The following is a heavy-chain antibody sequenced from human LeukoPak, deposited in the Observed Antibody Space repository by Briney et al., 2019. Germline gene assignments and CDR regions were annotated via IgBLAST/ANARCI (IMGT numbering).Heavy chain of an antibody. V-gene: IGHV1-2*02. D-gene: IGHD6-19*01. J-gene: IGHJ5*02. CDR1: GYTFTGYY. Sequence: ASVKGSCKASGYTFTGYYMHWVRQAPGQGLEWMGWINPNSGGTNYAQKFQGRVTMTRDTSISTAYMELSRLRSDDTAVYYCARDSVWYSSGWYVSRWFDPWGQGTLVTVSS. CDR2: INPNSGGT. CDR3: ARDSVWYSSGWYVSRWFDP.